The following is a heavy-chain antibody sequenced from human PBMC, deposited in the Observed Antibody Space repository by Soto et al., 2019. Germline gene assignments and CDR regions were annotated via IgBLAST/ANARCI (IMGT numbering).Heavy chain of an antibody. Sequence: SETLSLTCTVSGGSISSYYWSWIRQPPGKGLEWIGYIYYSGSTNYNPSLKSRVTISVDTSKNRFSLKLISVTAADTAVSYCARQSSDKSIAARKWSWYFDLWGRGTLVTVSS. CDR2: IYYSGST. D-gene: IGHD6-6*01. J-gene: IGHJ2*01. CDR3: ARQSSDKSIAARKWSWYFDL. V-gene: IGHV4-59*08. CDR1: GGSISSYY.